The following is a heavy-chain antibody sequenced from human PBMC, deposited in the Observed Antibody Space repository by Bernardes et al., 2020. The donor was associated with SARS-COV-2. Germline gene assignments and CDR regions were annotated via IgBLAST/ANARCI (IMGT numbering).Heavy chain of an antibody. Sequence: SETLSLTCTVSGGSISSSDYYWVWLRQPPGKGLEWIGTIYYSGATYYNPSLKSRVTISVDTSKNQFSLKLSSVTAADTAVYYCARLFSSGSYPNYYFDYWGQGTLVTVSS. CDR1: GGSISSSDYY. CDR3: ARLFSSGSYPNYYFDY. J-gene: IGHJ4*02. D-gene: IGHD1-26*01. CDR2: IYYSGAT. V-gene: IGHV4-39*01.